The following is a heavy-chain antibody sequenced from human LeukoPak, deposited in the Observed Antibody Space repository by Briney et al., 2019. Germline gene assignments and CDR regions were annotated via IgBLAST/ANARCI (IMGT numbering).Heavy chain of an antibody. V-gene: IGHV3-7*01. J-gene: IGHJ4*02. CDR3: ARDYSYYDSSGYGSD. CDR1: GFIVSNNY. Sequence: GGSLRLSCAASGFIVSNNYMNWVRQAPGKGLEWVANIKQDGSEKYYVDSVKGRFTISRDNAKNSLYLQMNSLRAEDTALYYCARDYSYYDSSGYGSDWGQGTLVTVSS. CDR2: IKQDGSEK. D-gene: IGHD3-22*01.